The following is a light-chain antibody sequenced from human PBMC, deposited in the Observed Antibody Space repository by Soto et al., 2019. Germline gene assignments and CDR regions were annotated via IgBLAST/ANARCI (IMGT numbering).Light chain of an antibody. V-gene: IGLV2-8*01. CDR3: SSYTGSNKV. Sequence: QSALTQPPSASGSPGQSVTISCTGTSSDVGGYNYVSWYQQHPGKAPKLMIYEVNKRPSGVPDRLSGSKSGNTASLTVSGLQAEDEADYYCSSYTGSNKVFGGGTKLTVL. CDR1: SSDVGGYNY. J-gene: IGLJ2*01. CDR2: EVN.